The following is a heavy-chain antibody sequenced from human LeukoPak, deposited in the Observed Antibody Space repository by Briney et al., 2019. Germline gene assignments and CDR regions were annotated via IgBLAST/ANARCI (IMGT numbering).Heavy chain of an antibody. Sequence: ASVKVSCKASGYTFTSYDINWVRQATGQGLEWMGWMNPNSGNTGYAQKFQGRVTMTRNTSISTAYMELSSLRSEDTAVYYCARDHHDILTGSNWFDPWGQGTLVTVSS. CDR2: MNPNSGNT. CDR3: ARDHHDILTGSNWFDP. V-gene: IGHV1-8*01. D-gene: IGHD3-9*01. CDR1: GYTFTSYD. J-gene: IGHJ5*02.